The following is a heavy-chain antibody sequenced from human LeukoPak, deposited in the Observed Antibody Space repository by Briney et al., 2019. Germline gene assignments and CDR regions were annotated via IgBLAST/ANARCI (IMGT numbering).Heavy chain of an antibody. Sequence: GGSLRLSCAASGFTVNSNYMSWVRQAPGKGLEWVSMIYSGGSTDYADFVKGRFTISRDNAKNTLYLQMNSLRAEDTAIYYCARVRSDYSSSSPPDYWGQGTPVTVSS. CDR3: ARVRSDYSSSSPPDY. J-gene: IGHJ4*02. CDR2: IYSGGST. D-gene: IGHD6-6*01. CDR1: GFTVNSNY. V-gene: IGHV3-53*01.